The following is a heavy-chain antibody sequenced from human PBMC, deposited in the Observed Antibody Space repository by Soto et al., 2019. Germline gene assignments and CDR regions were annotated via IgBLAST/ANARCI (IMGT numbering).Heavy chain of an antibody. CDR2: IYSGGST. CDR1: GFTVSSNY. D-gene: IGHD1-26*01. CDR3: ARSRASKWELLDDAFDI. J-gene: IGHJ3*02. V-gene: IGHV3-53*02. Sequence: EVQLVETGGGLIQPGGSLRLSCAASGFTVSSNYMSWVRQAPGKGLEWVSVIYSGGSTYYADSVKGRFTISRDNSKNTLYLQMNSLRAEDTAVYYCARSRASKWELLDDAFDIWGQGTMVTVSS.